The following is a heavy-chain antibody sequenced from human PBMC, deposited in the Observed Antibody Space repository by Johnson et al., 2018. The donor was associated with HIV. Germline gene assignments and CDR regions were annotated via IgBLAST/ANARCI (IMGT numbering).Heavy chain of an antibody. V-gene: IGHV3-53*05. J-gene: IGHJ3*02. CDR1: GFIVSNNY. CDR2: IYNGTT. Sequence: ELLLVETGGGLIQAGGSLRLSCAASGFIVSNNYMSWVRQAPGKGLEWVSLIYNGTTFYADSVKGRFTISRDNSKNTLYLQMNRLRAEDTAVYYCAREYDAFDIWGQGTMVTVSS. CDR3: AREYDAFDI.